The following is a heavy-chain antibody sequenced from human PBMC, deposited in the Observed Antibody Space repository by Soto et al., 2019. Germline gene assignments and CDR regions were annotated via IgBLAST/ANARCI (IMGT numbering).Heavy chain of an antibody. CDR2: IRYDGSNI. Sequence: QAQLVESGGGVVQPGRSLRLSCAASGYIFSGYGMHWVRQAPGKGLEWVAVIRYDGSNIYYADSVKGRCTISRDNSKNMLYRQMNSLGAEDTAVYYCARDGMGGTIFRGYFDYWGQGTLVTVSS. V-gene: IGHV3-33*01. CDR1: GYIFSGYG. D-gene: IGHD1-7*01. J-gene: IGHJ4*02. CDR3: ARDGMGGTIFRGYFDY.